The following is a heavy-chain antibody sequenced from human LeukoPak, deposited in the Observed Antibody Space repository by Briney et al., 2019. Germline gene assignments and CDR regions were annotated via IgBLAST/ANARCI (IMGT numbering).Heavy chain of an antibody. V-gene: IGHV3-23*01. Sequence: GRSLRLSCAASGFTFSNFAMHWVRQAPGKGLEWVSAISGSGGSTYYADSVKGRFTISRDNSKNTLYLQMNSLRAEDTAVYYCAKDRFDATDYSDYWGQGTLVTVSS. CDR2: ISGSGGST. CDR3: AKDRFDATDYSDY. CDR1: GFTFSNFA. D-gene: IGHD1-26*01. J-gene: IGHJ4*02.